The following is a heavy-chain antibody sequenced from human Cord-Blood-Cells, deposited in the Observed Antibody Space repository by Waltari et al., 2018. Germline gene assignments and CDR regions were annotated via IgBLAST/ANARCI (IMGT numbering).Heavy chain of an antibody. CDR2: IIPILGIA. V-gene: IGHV1-69*10. D-gene: IGHD3-22*01. Sequence: QVQLVQSGAEVKKPGSSVKVSCKASGGTFSSYAISWVRQAPGQGLEWMGGIIPILGIANYAQKFQCRVTITADKSTSTAYMELSSLRSEDTAVYYCAVYDSSGYYSYDAFDIWGQGTMVTVSS. CDR1: GGTFSSYA. J-gene: IGHJ3*02. CDR3: AVYDSSGYYSYDAFDI.